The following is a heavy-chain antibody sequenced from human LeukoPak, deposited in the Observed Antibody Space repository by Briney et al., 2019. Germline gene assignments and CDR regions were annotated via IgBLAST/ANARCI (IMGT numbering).Heavy chain of an antibody. J-gene: IGHJ6*03. Sequence: SETLSLTCTVSGGSISSSSYHGGWIRQPPGKGLEWFGSIYYSGSTYYNPSLKSRVTISVDTSKNQFSLRLSSVTAADTAVYYCASITTVTTYYYYYYYMDVWGKGTTVTVSS. V-gene: IGHV4-39*01. CDR2: IYYSGST. CDR1: GGSISSSSYH. CDR3: ASITTVTTYYYYYYYMDV. D-gene: IGHD4-11*01.